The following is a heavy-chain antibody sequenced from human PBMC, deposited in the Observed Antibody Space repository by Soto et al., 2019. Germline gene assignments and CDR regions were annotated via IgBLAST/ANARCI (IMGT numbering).Heavy chain of an antibody. CDR3: AREVGGPNWFDP. Sequence: EVQLVESGGGLVQPGGSLRLSCAASGFTFSSYSMNWVRQAPGKGLELVSYISSSSSTIYYEDSVKGRFTISRDNAKNSLYLQINSLRDEDTDVYYCAREVGGPNWFDPWGQGTLVTVSS. CDR2: ISSSSSTI. V-gene: IGHV3-48*02. CDR1: GFTFSSYS. J-gene: IGHJ5*02. D-gene: IGHD3-16*01.